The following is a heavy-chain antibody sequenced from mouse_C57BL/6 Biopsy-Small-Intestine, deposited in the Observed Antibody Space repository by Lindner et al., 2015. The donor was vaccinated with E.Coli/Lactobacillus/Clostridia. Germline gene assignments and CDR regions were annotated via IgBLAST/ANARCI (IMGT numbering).Heavy chain of an antibody. CDR1: GFSLTSYA. CDR2: IWTGGGT. CDR3: AREGDGNYVDYAMDY. Sequence: VQLQESGPGLVAPSQSLSITCTASGFSLTSYAISWVRQPPGKGLEWLGVIWTGGGTNYNSALKSRLSISKDNSKSQVFLKMNSLQTDDTARYYCAREGDGNYVDYAMDYWGQGTSVTVSS. D-gene: IGHD2-1*01. V-gene: IGHV2-9-1*01. J-gene: IGHJ4*01.